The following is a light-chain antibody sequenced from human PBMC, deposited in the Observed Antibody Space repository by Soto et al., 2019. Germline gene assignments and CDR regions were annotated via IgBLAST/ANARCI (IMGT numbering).Light chain of an antibody. CDR1: QSVSSN. V-gene: IGKV3-15*01. CDR2: GAS. CDR3: QQYNNWPRT. J-gene: IGKJ1*01. Sequence: DIVMTQSPANMSLSPGERAPLSCRASQSVSSNLAWYQQKPGQAPRLLIYGASTRATGIPARFSGSGSGTEFTLTISSLQSEDFAVYYCQQYNNWPRTFGQGTKV.